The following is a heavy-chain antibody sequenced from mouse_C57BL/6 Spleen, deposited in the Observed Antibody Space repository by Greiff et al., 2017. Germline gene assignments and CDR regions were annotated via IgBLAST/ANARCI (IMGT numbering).Heavy chain of an antibody. J-gene: IGHJ4*01. CDR2: IYPGDGDT. Sequence: QVQLQQSGAELVKPGASVKISCKASGYAFSSYWMNWVKPRPGKGLEWIGQIYPGDGDTNYNGKFTGKATLTADKSSSTAYMQLSSLTSEDSAVYFCARFDYDGRGYAMDYWGQGTSVTVSS. D-gene: IGHD2-4*01. CDR3: ARFDYDGRGYAMDY. CDR1: GYAFSSYW. V-gene: IGHV1-80*01.